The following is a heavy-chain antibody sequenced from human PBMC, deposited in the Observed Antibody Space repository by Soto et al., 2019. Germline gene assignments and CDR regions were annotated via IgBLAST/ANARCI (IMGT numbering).Heavy chain of an antibody. Sequence: LSLTCTVSGVSISSYFWSWIRQPPGRGLEWIGYTYHKGSTNYSPSLKSRVAISLDTSENQFSLKVNSVTAADTAVYYCARIGGYHGPLDYWGQGTPVTVSS. CDR3: ARIGGYHGPLDY. CDR1: GVSISSYF. V-gene: IGHV4-59*01. J-gene: IGHJ4*02. D-gene: IGHD3-16*02. CDR2: TYHKGST.